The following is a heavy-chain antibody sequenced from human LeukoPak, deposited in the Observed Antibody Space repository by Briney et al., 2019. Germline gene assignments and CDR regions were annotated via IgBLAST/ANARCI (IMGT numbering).Heavy chain of an antibody. CDR3: ANTMVRGVTGFFHH. CDR2: IYSGGST. CDR1: GFTVSSNY. V-gene: IGHV3-66*01. J-gene: IGHJ1*01. D-gene: IGHD3-10*01. Sequence: GGSLILSCAASGFTVSSNYMSWVRQAPGKGLEWVSVIYSGGSTYYADSVKGRFTISRDNAKNSLHLQMNSLRVEDTALYYCANTMVRGVTGFFHHWGQGTLVTVSS.